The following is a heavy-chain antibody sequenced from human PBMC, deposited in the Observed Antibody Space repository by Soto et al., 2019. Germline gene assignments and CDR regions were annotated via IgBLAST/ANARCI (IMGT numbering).Heavy chain of an antibody. CDR2: INHSGST. CDR3: ARGDSRGVSPPDTAGRLCPMDV. Sequence: SETLSLTCAVYGGSFSGYYWSWIRQPPGKGLEWIGEINHSGSTNYNPSLKSRVTISVDTSKNQFSLKLSSVTAADTAVYYCARGDSRGVSPPDTAGRLCPMDVWGQGTTVTVSS. V-gene: IGHV4-34*01. CDR1: GGSFSGYY. D-gene: IGHD5-18*01. J-gene: IGHJ6*02.